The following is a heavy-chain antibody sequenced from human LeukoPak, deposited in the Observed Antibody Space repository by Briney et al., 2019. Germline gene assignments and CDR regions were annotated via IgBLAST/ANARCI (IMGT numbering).Heavy chain of an antibody. CDR1: GFTVSSNY. D-gene: IGHD6-13*01. J-gene: IGHJ6*02. Sequence: GGSLRLSCAASGFTVSSNYMSWVRQAPGKGLEWVSVIYSGGDTHYADSVKGRFTISRDNAKNSLYLQMNSLRAEDTAVYYCARDLYSSSWKRTFYYYYYGMDVWGQGTTVTVSS. CDR2: IYSGGDT. CDR3: ARDLYSSSWKRTFYYYYYGMDV. V-gene: IGHV3-66*01.